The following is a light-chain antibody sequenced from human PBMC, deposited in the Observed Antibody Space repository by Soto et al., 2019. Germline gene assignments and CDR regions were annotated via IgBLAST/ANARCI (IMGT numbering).Light chain of an antibody. Sequence: QSVLTQPPSASGTPGQTVTISCSGGRSNIGRNTVTWYQQLPGTAPKLLIYSTNQRPSGVPDRFSASKSGTSASLAISGLQPEDESDYYCQTWGTGMGWVFGGGTKLTVL. CDR1: RSNIGRNT. V-gene: IGLV1-44*01. J-gene: IGLJ3*02. CDR2: STN. CDR3: QTWGTGMGWV.